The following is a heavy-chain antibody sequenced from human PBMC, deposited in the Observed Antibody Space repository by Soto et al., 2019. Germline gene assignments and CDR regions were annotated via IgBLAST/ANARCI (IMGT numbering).Heavy chain of an antibody. Sequence: SETLSLTCAVDGGSFSGYYWSWIRPHPGKGLEWIGYIYYSGSTYYNPSLKSRVTISVDTSKNQFSLKLSSVTAADTAVYYCARAVVVVSNWFDPWGQGTLVTVSS. D-gene: IGHD2-15*01. J-gene: IGHJ5*02. CDR3: ARAVVVVSNWFDP. CDR1: GGSFSGYY. CDR2: IYYSGST. V-gene: IGHV4-31*11.